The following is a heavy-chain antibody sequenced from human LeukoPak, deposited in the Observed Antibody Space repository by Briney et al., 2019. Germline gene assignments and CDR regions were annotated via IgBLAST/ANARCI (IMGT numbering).Heavy chain of an antibody. J-gene: IGHJ6*03. CDR2: IYYSGST. CDR3: ARGARISTHIYYYYMDV. D-gene: IGHD3-9*01. CDR1: GGSISSGGYY. Sequence: SETLSLTCTVSGGSISSGGYYWSWIRQPPGKGLEWIGYIYYSGSTYYNPSLKSRVTISVDTSKNQFSLKLSSVTAADTAVYYCARGARISTHIYYYYMDVWGKGTTVTVSS. V-gene: IGHV4-31*03.